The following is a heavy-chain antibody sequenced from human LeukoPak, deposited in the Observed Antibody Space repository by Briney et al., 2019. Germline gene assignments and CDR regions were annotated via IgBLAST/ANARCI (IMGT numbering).Heavy chain of an antibody. CDR2: IYYSGST. Sequence: SETLSLTCTVSGGSISSSSYYWSWIRQPPGKGLEWIGYIYYSGSTNYNPSLKSRVTISVDTSKNQFSLKLSSVTAADTAVYYCARGGTYQLLALDYWGQGTLVTVSS. CDR3: ARGGTYQLLALDY. V-gene: IGHV4-61*01. J-gene: IGHJ4*02. CDR1: GGSISSSSYY. D-gene: IGHD2-2*01.